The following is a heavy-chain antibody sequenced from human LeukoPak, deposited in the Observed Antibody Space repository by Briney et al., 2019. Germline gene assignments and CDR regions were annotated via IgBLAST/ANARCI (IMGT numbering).Heavy chain of an antibody. J-gene: IGHJ5*02. D-gene: IGHD1-26*01. CDR1: GGSFSGYY. CDR2: INHSGST. V-gene: IGHV4-34*01. CDR3: ARASGSYYWFDP. Sequence: PSETLSLTCAVYGGSFSGYYWSWIRQPPGKGLEWIGEINHSGSTNYNPSLKSRVTISVDTSKNQFSLKLSSVTAADTAVYYCARASGSYYWFDPWGQGTLVTVSS.